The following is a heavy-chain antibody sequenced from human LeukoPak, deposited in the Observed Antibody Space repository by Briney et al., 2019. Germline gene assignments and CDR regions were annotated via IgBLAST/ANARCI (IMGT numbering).Heavy chain of an antibody. D-gene: IGHD3-22*01. CDR1: GYTFTSYG. Sequence: ASVKVSCKASGYTFTSYGISWVRQAPGQGLEWMGWISAYNGNTNYAQKLQGRVTMTTDTSTSTAYMELRSLRSDDTAVYYCARGPRGITMIVVAPMNWVDPRGQGTLVTVSS. V-gene: IGHV1-18*01. J-gene: IGHJ5*02. CDR2: ISAYNGNT. CDR3: ARGPRGITMIVVAPMNWVDP.